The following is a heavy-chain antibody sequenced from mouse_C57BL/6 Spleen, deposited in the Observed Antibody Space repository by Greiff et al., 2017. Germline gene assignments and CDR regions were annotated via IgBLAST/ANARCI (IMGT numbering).Heavy chain of an antibody. V-gene: IGHV10-1*01. Sequence: EVQGVESGGGLVQPKGSLKLSCAASGFSFNTYAMNWVRQAPGKGVEWVARIRSKSNNYATYYADSVKDRFTISRDDSESMLYLQMNNLKTEDTAMYYCVREGYAMDYWGQGTSVTVSS. J-gene: IGHJ4*01. CDR2: IRSKSNNYAT. CDR3: VREGYAMDY. CDR1: GFSFNTYA.